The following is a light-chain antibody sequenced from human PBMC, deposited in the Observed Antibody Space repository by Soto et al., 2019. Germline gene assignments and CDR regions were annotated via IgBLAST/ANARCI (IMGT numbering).Light chain of an antibody. CDR3: QSYDSSLSVV. J-gene: IGLJ2*01. V-gene: IGLV1-40*01. CDR1: SSNIGAGCD. CDR2: ANN. Sequence: QSVLTQPPSVSGAPGQRVTISCTGSSSNIGAGCDVHWYQQLPGTAPKLLIYANNNRPSGVPDRFSGSKSGTSASLAITGLQAEDEADYYSQSYDSSLSVVFGGGTKLTVL.